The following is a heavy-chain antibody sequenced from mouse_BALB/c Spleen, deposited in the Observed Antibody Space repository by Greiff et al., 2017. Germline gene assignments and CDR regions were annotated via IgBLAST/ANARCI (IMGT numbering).Heavy chain of an antibody. J-gene: IGHJ4*01. CDR1: GFTFSDYY. CDR2: ISDGGSYT. V-gene: IGHV5-4*02. Sequence: EVKLVESGGGLVKPGGSLKLSCAASGFTFSDYYMYWVRQTPEKRLEWVATISDGGSYTYYPDSVKGRFTISRDNAKNNLYLQMSSLKSEDTAMYYCARDYGYDDMDYWGQGTSVTVSS. CDR3: ARDYGYDDMDY. D-gene: IGHD2-2*01.